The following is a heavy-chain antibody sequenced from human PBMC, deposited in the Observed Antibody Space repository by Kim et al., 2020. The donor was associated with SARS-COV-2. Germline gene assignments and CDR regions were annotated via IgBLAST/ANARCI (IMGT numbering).Heavy chain of an antibody. J-gene: IGHJ6*02. Sequence: YADSVMGRFTISRDSAKPSLFLQMDSLRPEDTALYYCAKDTSAYYVYAMDVWGQGATVTVSS. D-gene: IGHD3-10*02. CDR3: AKDTSAYYVYAMDV. V-gene: IGHV3-9*01.